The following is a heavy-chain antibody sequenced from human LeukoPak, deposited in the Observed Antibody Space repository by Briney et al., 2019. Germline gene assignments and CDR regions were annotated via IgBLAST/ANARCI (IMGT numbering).Heavy chain of an antibody. V-gene: IGHV4-34*01. Sequence: SETLSLTCAVYGGSFSGSYWSWIRQPPGKGLEWIGDINHSGSTNYNPSLKSRATISKDTSKNQFSLKLSSVTAADTAVYYCARDRYYYDSSTYYSAFHTWGQGTMVTVSS. D-gene: IGHD3-22*01. CDR1: GGSFSGSY. CDR3: ARDRYYYDSSTYYSAFHT. CDR2: INHSGST. J-gene: IGHJ3*02.